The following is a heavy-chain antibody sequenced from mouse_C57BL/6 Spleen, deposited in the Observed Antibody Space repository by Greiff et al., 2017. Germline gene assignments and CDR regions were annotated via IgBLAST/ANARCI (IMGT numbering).Heavy chain of an antibody. CDR3: ARDDGYYVGYFDY. Sequence: EVQLQQSGPELVKPGASVKISCKASGYTFTDYYMNWVKQSHGKSLEWIGDINPNNGGTSYNQKFKGKATLTVDKSSSTAYMELRSLTSEDSAVDYCARDDGYYVGYFDYWGQGTTLTVSS. D-gene: IGHD2-3*01. J-gene: IGHJ2*01. CDR1: GYTFTDYY. V-gene: IGHV1-26*01. CDR2: INPNNGGT.